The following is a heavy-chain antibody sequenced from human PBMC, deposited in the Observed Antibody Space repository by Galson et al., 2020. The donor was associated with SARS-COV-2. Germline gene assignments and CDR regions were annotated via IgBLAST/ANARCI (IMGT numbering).Heavy chain of an antibody. CDR3: GRAVGSSFPYYYCYMDV. CDR1: GFTFSSYD. Sequence: GGSMRFSCAASGFTFSSYDMHWVRQATGKGLEWVSAIGTAGDTSYPGSVKGRLTISREDAKNSLYLQMNSLRAGDTAVYYCGRAVGSSFPYYYCYMDVWGKGTTVTVSS. CDR2: IGTAGDT. D-gene: IGHD6-6*01. V-gene: IGHV3-13*04. J-gene: IGHJ6*03.